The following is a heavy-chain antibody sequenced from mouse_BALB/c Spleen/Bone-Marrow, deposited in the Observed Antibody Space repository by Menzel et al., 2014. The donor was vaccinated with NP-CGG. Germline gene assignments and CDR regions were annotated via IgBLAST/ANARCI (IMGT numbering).Heavy chain of an antibody. CDR2: INPYYDVT. V-gene: IGHV1-14*01. J-gene: IGHJ2*01. CDR3: ARGVDFDY. Sequence: VQLQQPGPELVKPGASVKMSCKASEYTFLNYVMHWVKQKPGQGLEWIGYINPYYDVTKYNEKFKGKATLTSDKSSSTAYMELSSLTSEDSAVYYCARGVDFDYWGQGTTLTVSS. CDR1: EYTFLNYV.